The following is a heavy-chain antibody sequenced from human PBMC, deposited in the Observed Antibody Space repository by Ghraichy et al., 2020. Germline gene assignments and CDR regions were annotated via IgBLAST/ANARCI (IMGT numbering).Heavy chain of an antibody. J-gene: IGHJ4*02. Sequence: GGSLRLSCAASGFTLRSYWMSWVRQAPGKGLEWVARIKQDGSEKYYVDSVKGRFTISRDNAKNSLYLQMNSLRAEDTAVYYCARDAWSGYYYPQFDSWGQGTLVIVSS. V-gene: IGHV3-7*01. CDR2: IKQDGSEK. CDR3: ARDAWSGYYYPQFDS. CDR1: GFTLRSYW. D-gene: IGHD3-3*01.